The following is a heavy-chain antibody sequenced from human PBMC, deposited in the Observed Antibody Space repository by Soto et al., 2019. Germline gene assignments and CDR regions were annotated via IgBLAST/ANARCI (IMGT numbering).Heavy chain of an antibody. V-gene: IGHV3-30*18. D-gene: IGHD2-2*02. J-gene: IGHJ5*02. Sequence: PGGSLRLSCAASGFTFSSYGMHWVRQAPGKGLEWVAVISYDGSNKYYADSLKGRFNISRDNAKNTLYLQMNSLRAEDTAVYYCEKVAINETRKHQNWFAPWGEGTLVTVS. CDR2: ISYDGSNK. CDR1: GFTFSSYG. CDR3: EKVAINETRKHQNWFAP.